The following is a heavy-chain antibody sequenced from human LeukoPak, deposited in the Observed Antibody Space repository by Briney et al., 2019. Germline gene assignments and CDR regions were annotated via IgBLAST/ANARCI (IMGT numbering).Heavy chain of an antibody. CDR1: GFTFSSYS. J-gene: IGHJ4*02. CDR3: ARAARLRFLEWPVRGVDY. D-gene: IGHD3-3*01. Sequence: GGSLRLSCAASGFTFSSYSMNWVRQAPGKGLEWVSYISSSSSTIYYADSVKGRFTISRDNAKNSLYLQMNSLRAEDTAVYYCARAARLRFLEWPVRGVDYWGQGTLVTVSS. V-gene: IGHV3-48*01. CDR2: ISSSSSTI.